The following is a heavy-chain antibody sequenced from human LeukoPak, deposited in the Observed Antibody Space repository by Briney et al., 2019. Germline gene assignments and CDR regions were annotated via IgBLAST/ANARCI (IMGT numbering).Heavy chain of an antibody. D-gene: IGHD5-24*01. CDR2: ISYSGIN. V-gene: IGHV4-59*01. J-gene: IGHJ5*02. CDR3: ARDVRRRDGYNYAEA. Sequence: SETLSLTCTVSGGSISSYYWSWIRQPPGKGLEWIGYISYSGINNYNPSLKSRVTISVDTSKNHFSLKLTSVTAADTAVYYCARDVRRRDGYNYAEAWGQGTLVTVSS. CDR1: GGSISSYY.